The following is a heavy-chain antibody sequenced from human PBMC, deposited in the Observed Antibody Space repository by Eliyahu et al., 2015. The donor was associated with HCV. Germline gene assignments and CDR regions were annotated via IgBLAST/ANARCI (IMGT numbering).Heavy chain of an antibody. Sequence: QLQLQESGPGLVKPSETLSLTCTVSGGSISSSSYYWGWXRQPPGKGLEWIGSIFYSGSTYYNPSLKSRVTISVDTSKNQFSLKLSSVTAADTAVYYCAGLQFLEWLLSYHFDYWGQGTLVTVSS. CDR1: GGSISSSSYY. V-gene: IGHV4-39*01. CDR3: AGLQFLEWLLSYHFDY. J-gene: IGHJ4*02. CDR2: IFYSGST. D-gene: IGHD3-3*01.